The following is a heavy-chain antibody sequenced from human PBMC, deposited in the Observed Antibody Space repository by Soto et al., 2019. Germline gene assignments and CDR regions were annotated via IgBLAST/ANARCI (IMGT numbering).Heavy chain of an antibody. Sequence: QVQLQESGPGLVKPSETLSLTCTVSGGSISSYYWSWIRQPPGKGLEWIGYIYYSGSTNYNPSLKSRVTISVDTSKNQFSLKRSSVPAADTAVYYCARRYGGTFDYWGQGTLVTVSS. CDR2: IYYSGST. J-gene: IGHJ4*02. CDR3: ARRYGGTFDY. CDR1: GGSISSYY. V-gene: IGHV4-59*08. D-gene: IGHD2-15*01.